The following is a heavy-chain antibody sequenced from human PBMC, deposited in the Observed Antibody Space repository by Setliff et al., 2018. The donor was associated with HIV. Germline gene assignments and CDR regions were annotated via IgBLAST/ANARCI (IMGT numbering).Heavy chain of an antibody. J-gene: IGHJ4*02. CDR1: GFTFTISW. D-gene: IGHD3-10*01. Sequence: PGGSLRLSCAASGFTFTISWMNWVRQAPGKGLEWVGRIKSKTDGGTTDYAAPVKGRFTISRDDSKSIAYLQMNSLTTEDTAVYYCALLWPFDYWGQGALVTVSS. CDR2: IKSKTDGGTT. V-gene: IGHV3-15*01. CDR3: ALLWPFDY.